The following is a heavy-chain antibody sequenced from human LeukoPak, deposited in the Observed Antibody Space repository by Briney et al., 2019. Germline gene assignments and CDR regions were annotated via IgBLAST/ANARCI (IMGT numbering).Heavy chain of an antibody. CDR3: GRDGGTIAAAAYFDY. D-gene: IGHD6-13*01. V-gene: IGHV3-33*01. J-gene: IGHJ4*02. CDR2: IWYDGSNK. Sequence: GGSLRLSCAASGFTFSSYGMHWVRQAPGKGLEWVAVIWYDGSNKYYAESVKGRFTISRDNSKNTLYLQMNSLRAEDTAVYYCGRDGGTIAAAAYFDYWGQGTLVTVSS. CDR1: GFTFSSYG.